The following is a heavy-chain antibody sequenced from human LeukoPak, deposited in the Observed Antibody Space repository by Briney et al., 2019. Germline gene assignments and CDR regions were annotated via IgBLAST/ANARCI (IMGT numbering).Heavy chain of an antibody. CDR3: ARGNLVVVPAANRAYSYMDV. Sequence: SETLSLTCALYGGSLIGFHWTWIRQPPGRGLEGIGEINNSGNTNYNPSLQSRVTMSLDTAKTQFSLELSSVTVADTTVYYCARGNLVVVPAANRAYSYMDVWGKGTTVTVSS. V-gene: IGHV4-34*01. CDR2: INNSGNT. D-gene: IGHD2-2*01. CDR1: GGSLIGFH. J-gene: IGHJ6*03.